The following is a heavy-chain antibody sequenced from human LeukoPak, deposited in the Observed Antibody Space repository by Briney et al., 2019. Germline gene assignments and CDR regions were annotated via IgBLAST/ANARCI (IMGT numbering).Heavy chain of an antibody. CDR2: ISKSDDRT. Sequence: GVSPRLSCVASGFSLTDYDMTWVRQRPGKGLEWVASISKSDDRTFYADSVKERFTTSRENSKNTVYLHIRSPRAEDTAVYYCAKDPFTLDGDYGDTWGRGTLVTVSS. CDR1: GFSLTDYD. D-gene: IGHD4-17*01. J-gene: IGHJ4*02. CDR3: AKDPFTLDGDYGDT. V-gene: IGHV3-23*01.